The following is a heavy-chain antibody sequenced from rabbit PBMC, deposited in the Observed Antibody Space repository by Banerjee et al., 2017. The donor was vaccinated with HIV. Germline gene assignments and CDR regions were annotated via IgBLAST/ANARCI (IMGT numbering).Heavy chain of an antibody. CDR2: IYTSSGST. CDR1: GFSFSSTHC. V-gene: IGHV1S40*01. D-gene: IGHD4-2*01. CDR3: ARTGAGGSNL. J-gene: IGHJ4*01. Sequence: QSLEESGGDLVKPGASLTLTCTASGFSFSSTHCMCWVRQAPGKGLEWIACIYTSSGSTWYASWVNGRFTISKTSSTTVTLQMTSLTAADTATYFCARTGAGGSNLWGPGTLVTVS.